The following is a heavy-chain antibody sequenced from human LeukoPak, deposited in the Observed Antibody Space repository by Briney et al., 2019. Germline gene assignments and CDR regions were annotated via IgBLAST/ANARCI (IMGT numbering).Heavy chain of an antibody. V-gene: IGHV3-23*01. Sequence: GGSLRLSCAASGFTFSSYAMSWVRQAPGKGLEWVSAISGSGGSTYYADSVKGRFTISRDNSKNTLYLQMNSLRAEDTAVYYCAKGDYYDSSGRFFCNYWGQGTLVTVSS. J-gene: IGHJ4*02. CDR2: ISGSGGST. CDR1: GFTFSSYA. CDR3: AKGDYYDSSGRFFCNY. D-gene: IGHD3-22*01.